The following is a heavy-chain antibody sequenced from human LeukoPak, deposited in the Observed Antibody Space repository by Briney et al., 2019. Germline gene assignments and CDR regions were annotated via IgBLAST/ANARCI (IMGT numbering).Heavy chain of an antibody. J-gene: IGHJ5*02. CDR3: ARGLAPETHSVTRNWFDP. CDR2: IIPIFGTA. D-gene: IGHD4-17*01. Sequence: ASVKVSCKASGGTFSSYAISWVRQAPGQGLEWMGGIIPIFGTANYAQKFQGRVTITTDESMSTAYMELSSLRSEDTAVYYCARGLAPETHSVTRNWFDPWGQGTLVTVSS. CDR1: GGTFSSYA. V-gene: IGHV1-69*05.